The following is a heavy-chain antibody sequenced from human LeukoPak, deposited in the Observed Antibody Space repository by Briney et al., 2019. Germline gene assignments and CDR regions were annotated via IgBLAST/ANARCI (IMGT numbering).Heavy chain of an antibody. CDR1: GFTFDDYA. Sequence: GRSLRLSCAASGFTFDDYAMHWVRQAPGKGLEWVAVISYDGSNKYYADSVKGRFTISRDNSKNTLYLQMNSLRAEDTAVYYCARGTMIVEDWGQGTLVTVSS. CDR2: ISYDGSNK. J-gene: IGHJ4*02. V-gene: IGHV3-30*01. CDR3: ARGTMIVED. D-gene: IGHD3-22*01.